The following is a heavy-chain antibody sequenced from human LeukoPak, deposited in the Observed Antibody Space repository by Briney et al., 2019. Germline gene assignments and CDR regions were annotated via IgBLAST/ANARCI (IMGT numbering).Heavy chain of an antibody. CDR1: GFTFSNYG. D-gene: IGHD4-17*01. CDR3: ARADYGAVRLAAY. V-gene: IGHV3-30*03. Sequence: GGSLRLSCAASGFTFSNYGMHWVRQAPGKGLEWVAIISYDGSNKYYADSVKGRFTISRDNSKNTLYLQMNSLRAEDTAVYYCARADYGAVRLAAYWGQGTLVTVSS. CDR2: ISYDGSNK. J-gene: IGHJ4*02.